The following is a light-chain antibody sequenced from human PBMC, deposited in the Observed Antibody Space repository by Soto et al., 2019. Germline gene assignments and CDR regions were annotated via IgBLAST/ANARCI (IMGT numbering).Light chain of an antibody. Sequence: QSALTQPASVSGSPGQSITISCTGTSSDIGTYNFVSWYQQHPGKAPKLMIYDVTNRPSGVSNRFSGSKSGNTASLTISGLQAEYEADYYCSSYTASASYVFGGGTKLTVL. J-gene: IGLJ1*01. CDR1: SSDIGTYNF. V-gene: IGLV2-14*03. CDR2: DVT. CDR3: SSYTASASYV.